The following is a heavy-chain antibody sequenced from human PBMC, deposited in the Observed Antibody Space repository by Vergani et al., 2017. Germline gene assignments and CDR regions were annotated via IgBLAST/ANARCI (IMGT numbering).Heavy chain of an antibody. Sequence: QLQLQESGPGLVKPSETLSLTCTVSGGSISSSSYYWGWLRQPPGKGLEWIGNIYYSGSTYSNPSLKSRVTISVATSKNQFSLKLSSVTAADTAVYYFARFSVGATTVFDFWGQGSLVTVSS. CDR3: ARFSVGATTVFDF. CDR2: IYYSGST. V-gene: IGHV4-39*01. J-gene: IGHJ4*02. CDR1: GGSISSSSYY. D-gene: IGHD1-26*01.